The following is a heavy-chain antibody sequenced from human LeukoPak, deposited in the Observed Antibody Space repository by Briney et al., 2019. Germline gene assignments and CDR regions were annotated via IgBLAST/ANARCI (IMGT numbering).Heavy chain of an antibody. D-gene: IGHD5-12*01. CDR3: AREDYDSGGVDY. J-gene: IGHJ4*02. CDR2: IYSGGST. CDR1: GFTVSSNY. Sequence: GGSLRLXCAASGFTVSSNYMSWVRQAPGKGLEWVSVIYSGGSTYYADSVKGRFTISRDNSKNTLYLQMNSLRAEDTAVYYWAREDYDSGGVDYWGQGTLVTVSS. V-gene: IGHV3-66*02.